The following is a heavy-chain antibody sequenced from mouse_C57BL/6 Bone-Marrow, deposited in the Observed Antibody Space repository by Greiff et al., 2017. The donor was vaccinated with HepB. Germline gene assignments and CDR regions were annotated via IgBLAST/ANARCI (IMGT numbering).Heavy chain of an antibody. J-gene: IGHJ4*01. D-gene: IGHD1-1*01. Sequence: VQLQQSGPELVKPGASVKIPCKASGYTFTDYNMDWVKQSHGKSLEWIGDINPNNGGTIYNQKFKGKATLTVDKSSSTAYMELRSLTSEDTAVYYCARRYYGSSSYYYAMDYWGQGTSVTVSS. CDR2: INPNNGGT. CDR3: ARRYYGSSSYYYAMDY. V-gene: IGHV1-18*01. CDR1: GYTFTDYN.